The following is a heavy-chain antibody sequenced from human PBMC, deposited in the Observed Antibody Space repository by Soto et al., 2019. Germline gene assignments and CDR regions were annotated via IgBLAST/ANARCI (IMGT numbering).Heavy chain of an antibody. Sequence: PSETLSLTCAVSGGSISSSNWWSWVRQPPGKGLEWIGEIYHSGSTNYNPSLKSRVTISVDKSKNQFSLKLSSVTAADTAVYYCARSSDPNDSSGYSSPLFDYWGQGTLVTV. CDR3: ARSSDPNDSSGYSSPLFDY. V-gene: IGHV4-4*02. CDR1: GGSISSSNW. J-gene: IGHJ4*02. CDR2: IYHSGST. D-gene: IGHD3-22*01.